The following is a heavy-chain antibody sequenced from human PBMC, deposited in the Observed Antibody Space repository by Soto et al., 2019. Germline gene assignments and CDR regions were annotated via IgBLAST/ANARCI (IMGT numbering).Heavy chain of an antibody. D-gene: IGHD1-26*01. Sequence: PGESLKISCKGSGFSFPTYWIGWVRQMPGKGLEWIGIIYPVDSDTRYSPSFQGQVTISADMSISTAYLQWSTLKASDTAMYYCARTPIVGPYYYFDYWGRGTLVTVSS. CDR2: IYPVDSDT. J-gene: IGHJ4*02. CDR1: GFSFPTYW. CDR3: ARTPIVGPYYYFDY. V-gene: IGHV5-51*01.